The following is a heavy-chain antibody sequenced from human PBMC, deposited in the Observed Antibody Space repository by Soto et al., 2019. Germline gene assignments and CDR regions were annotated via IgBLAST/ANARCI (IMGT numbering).Heavy chain of an antibody. D-gene: IGHD3-16*02. CDR3: ARHLYDYVWGSYRH. CDR2: IIPVFGTP. V-gene: IGHV1-69*13. J-gene: IGHJ4*02. Sequence: SVKVSCKSSGYIFENYAVTWLRQAPGQGLEWMGGIIPVFGTPDYSQKFRGRVTITADESTSTVYMELRSLTSEDTAVYYCARHLYDYVWGSYRHWGQGTLVTVSS. CDR1: GYIFENYA.